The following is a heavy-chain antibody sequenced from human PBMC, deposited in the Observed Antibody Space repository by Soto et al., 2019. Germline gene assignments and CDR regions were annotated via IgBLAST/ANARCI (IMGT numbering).Heavy chain of an antibody. CDR1: GFTFSSDS. Sequence: GGSLRLSCAASGFTFSSDSMNWVRQAPGKGLEWVSSISSSRSYIYYADSVKGRFTISRDHAKNSLYLQMNSLRAEDTAVYYCARDRGYCSGGSCWGVSDYWGQGTLVTVSS. CDR2: ISSSRSYI. CDR3: ARDRGYCSGGSCWGVSDY. D-gene: IGHD2-15*01. V-gene: IGHV3-21*01. J-gene: IGHJ4*02.